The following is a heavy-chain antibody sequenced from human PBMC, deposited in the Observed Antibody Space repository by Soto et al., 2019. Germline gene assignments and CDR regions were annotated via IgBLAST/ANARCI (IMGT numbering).Heavy chain of an antibody. Sequence: PSETLSLTCAVYGGSFSGYYWSWIRQPPGKGLEWIGEINHSGSTNYNPSLKSQVTISVDTSKNQFSLKLSSVTAADTAVYYCARASDFWSGYYSERVWFDPWGQGTLVTVS. CDR1: GGSFSGYY. D-gene: IGHD3-3*01. CDR3: ARASDFWSGYYSERVWFDP. J-gene: IGHJ5*02. V-gene: IGHV4-34*01. CDR2: INHSGST.